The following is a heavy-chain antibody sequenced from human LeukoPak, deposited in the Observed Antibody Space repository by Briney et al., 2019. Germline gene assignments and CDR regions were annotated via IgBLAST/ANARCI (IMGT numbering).Heavy chain of an antibody. J-gene: IGHJ4*02. Sequence: ASVKVSCKVSGYTLTELSMHWVRQAPGKGLEWMGGFDPEDGETIYAQKFQGRVTMTRDTPTSTVYMELSSLRSEDTAVYYCARVYDSSSGAFDYWGQGTLVTVSS. CDR2: FDPEDGET. V-gene: IGHV1-24*01. D-gene: IGHD3-22*01. CDR1: GYTLTELS. CDR3: ARVYDSSSGAFDY.